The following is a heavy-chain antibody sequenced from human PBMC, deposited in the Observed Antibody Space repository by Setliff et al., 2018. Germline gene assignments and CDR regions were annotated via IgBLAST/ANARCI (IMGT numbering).Heavy chain of an antibody. J-gene: IGHJ4*02. CDR1: GYTFNDYG. CDR3: ARDRKSSPEHYYFDY. V-gene: IGHV1-18*01. CDR2: IGAHTGNT. Sequence: ASVKVSCKTSGYTFNDYGVAWVRQAPGQGLEWMGWIGAHTGNTYYSPKLHGRITMNTDTSTSTAYMELGSLTSDDTAVYYCARDRKSSPEHYYFDYWGQGTLVTVSS.